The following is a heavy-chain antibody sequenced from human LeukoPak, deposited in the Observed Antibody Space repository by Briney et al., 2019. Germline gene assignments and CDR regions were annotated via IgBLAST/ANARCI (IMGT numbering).Heavy chain of an antibody. CDR1: GFTFSSYA. D-gene: IGHD3-10*01. Sequence: PTGRSLRLSCAASGFTFSSYAMHWVRQAPGKGLEWVAVISYDGSNKYYADSVKGRFTISRDNSKNTLYLQMNSLRAEDTAVYYCAKDSYGSGISGAFDIWGQGTMVTVSS. CDR3: AKDSYGSGISGAFDI. V-gene: IGHV3-30-3*01. CDR2: ISYDGSNK. J-gene: IGHJ3*02.